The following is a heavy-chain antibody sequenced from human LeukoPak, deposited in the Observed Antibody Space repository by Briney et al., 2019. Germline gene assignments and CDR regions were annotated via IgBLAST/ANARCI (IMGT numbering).Heavy chain of an antibody. Sequence: PSETLSLTCTVSGDSISNYYWSWIRQPPGKGLKWIGYISYSGTTNYNPSLKSRVTISVDTSKSQFSLKLISVTAADTAVYYCAREIRGLITYFDYWGQGTLVTVSS. D-gene: IGHD3-10*01. J-gene: IGHJ4*02. CDR3: AREIRGLITYFDY. CDR1: GDSISNYY. CDR2: ISYSGTT. V-gene: IGHV4-59*08.